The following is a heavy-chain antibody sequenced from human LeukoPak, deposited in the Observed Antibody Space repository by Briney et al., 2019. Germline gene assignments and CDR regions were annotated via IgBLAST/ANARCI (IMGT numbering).Heavy chain of an antibody. CDR1: GGSISSYY. J-gene: IGHJ4*02. D-gene: IGHD4-17*01. Sequence: SETLSLTCTVSGGSISSYYWSWIRQPPGKGLEWIGYIYYSGSTNYNPSLKSRVTISVDTSKNQFSLKLSSVTAADTAVYYCARHAPQTVSFDYWGQGTLVTVSS. CDR2: IYYSGST. V-gene: IGHV4-59*08. CDR3: ARHAPQTVSFDY.